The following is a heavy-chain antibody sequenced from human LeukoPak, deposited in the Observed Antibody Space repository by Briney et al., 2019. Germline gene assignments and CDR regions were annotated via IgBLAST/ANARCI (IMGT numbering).Heavy chain of an antibody. V-gene: IGHV3-30*02. Sequence: PGRSLRLSCAASGFTFSSYGMHWVRQAPGKGLEWVAFIRYDGSNKYYADSVKGRFTISRDNSKNTLYLQMNSLRAEDTAVYYCAKDRGGFSGDALDIWGQGTMVTVSS. CDR3: AKDRGGFSGDALDI. CDR2: IRYDGSNK. J-gene: IGHJ3*02. D-gene: IGHD6-25*01. CDR1: GFTFSSYG.